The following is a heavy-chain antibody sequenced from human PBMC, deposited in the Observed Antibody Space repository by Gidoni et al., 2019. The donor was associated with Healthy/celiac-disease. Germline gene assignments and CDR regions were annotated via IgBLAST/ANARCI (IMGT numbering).Heavy chain of an antibody. CDR3: ARGRGYSGYDENWYFDL. CDR1: GDSVSSNRAA. V-gene: IGHV6-1*01. D-gene: IGHD5-12*01. CDR2: TYYRSKWYN. J-gene: IGHJ2*01. Sequence: QVQLQQSGPGLVKPSQTLSLTCAISGDSVSSNRAAWNWIRQSPSRGLEWLGRTYYRSKWYNDYAVSVKSRITINPDTSKNQFSLQLNSVTPEDTAVYYCARGRGYSGYDENWYFDLWGRGTLVTVSS.